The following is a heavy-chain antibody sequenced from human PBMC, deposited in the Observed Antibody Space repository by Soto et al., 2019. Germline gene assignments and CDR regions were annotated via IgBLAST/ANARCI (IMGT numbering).Heavy chain of an antibody. CDR2: IYYNDDR. J-gene: IGHJ4*02. CDR3: AHSDGGYEIIYFDF. D-gene: IGHD5-12*01. V-gene: IGHV2-5*01. CDR1: GFSFTTAGVA. Sequence: SGPTLVNPTQTLTLTCTFSGFSFTTAGVAVGWIRQTPGGALEWLTLIYYNDDRRFSPSLKTRLTITGDTSKNQVVLSLTNVDPGDTATYFCAHSDGGYEIIYFDFWGQGIPVTI.